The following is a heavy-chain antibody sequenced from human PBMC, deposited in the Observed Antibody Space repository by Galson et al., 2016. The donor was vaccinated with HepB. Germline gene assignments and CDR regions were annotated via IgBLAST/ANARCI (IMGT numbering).Heavy chain of an antibody. CDR3: LGFGY. CDR1: GFTFSTYN. D-gene: IGHD3-10*01. CDR2: IWYDGSNK. V-gene: IGHV3-33*03. J-gene: IGHJ4*02. Sequence: SLRLSCAASGFTFSTYNMNWVRQAAGKGLEWVAVIWYDGSNKCYGDSVKGRFSISRDNAKNSVYLQMNTLRAEDTAVYYCLGFGYWGQGTLVTVSS.